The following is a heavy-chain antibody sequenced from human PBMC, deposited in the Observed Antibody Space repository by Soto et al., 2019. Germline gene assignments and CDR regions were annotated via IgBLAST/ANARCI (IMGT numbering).Heavy chain of an antibody. J-gene: IGHJ6*03. CDR3: AKGAVITIFGVVKADYMDV. Sequence: GSLRLSCAASGFTFSSYAMSWVREAPGKGLEWVSAISGSGGSTYYADSVKGRFTISRDNSKNTLYLQMNSLRAEDTAVYYCAKGAVITIFGVVKADYMDVWGKGTTVTVSS. CDR1: GFTFSSYA. V-gene: IGHV3-23*01. D-gene: IGHD3-3*01. CDR2: ISGSGGST.